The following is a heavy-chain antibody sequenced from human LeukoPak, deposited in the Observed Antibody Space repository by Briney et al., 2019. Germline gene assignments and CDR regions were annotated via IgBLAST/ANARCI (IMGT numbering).Heavy chain of an antibody. CDR2: ISGSGGST. D-gene: IGHD3-9*01. Sequence: GGSLRLSCAASGFTFSSYAMSWVRQTPGKGLEWVSAISGSGGSTYYADSVKGRFTISRDNSKNTLYLQMNSLRAEDTAVYYCAKVRYYDILTGYFDYWGQGTLVTVSS. CDR3: AKVRYYDILTGYFDY. CDR1: GFTFSSYA. V-gene: IGHV3-23*01. J-gene: IGHJ4*02.